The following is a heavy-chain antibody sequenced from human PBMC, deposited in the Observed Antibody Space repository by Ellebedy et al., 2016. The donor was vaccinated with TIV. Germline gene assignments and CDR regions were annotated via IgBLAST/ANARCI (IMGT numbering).Heavy chain of an antibody. Sequence: GGSLRLSCAASGFTVSSNYMSWVRQAPGRGLEWVSTIYSSGGTYYAGSVKGRFTISRDNSKNTLYLQMNSLRAEDTAVYYCAGGISVAGTSLGFWGKGTLVTVSS. J-gene: IGHJ4*02. CDR2: IYSSGGT. D-gene: IGHD6-19*01. V-gene: IGHV3-53*01. CDR3: AGGISVAGTSLGF. CDR1: GFTVSSNY.